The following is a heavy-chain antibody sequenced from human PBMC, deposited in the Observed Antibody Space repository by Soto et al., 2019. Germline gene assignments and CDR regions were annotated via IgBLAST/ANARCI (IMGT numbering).Heavy chain of an antibody. CDR3: ARSVFP. V-gene: IGHV4-31*03. CDR1: GGSISSGGYY. CDR2: VYYIGRT. J-gene: IGHJ5*02. Sequence: QVQLQESGPGLVKPSQTLSLTCTVSGGSISSGGYYWSWIRKHPGKGLEWIGYVYYIGRTYYNPSLKSRVTISVDTSKNQFSLKRSSVTAADTAIYYCARSVFPWGQGTLVTVSS.